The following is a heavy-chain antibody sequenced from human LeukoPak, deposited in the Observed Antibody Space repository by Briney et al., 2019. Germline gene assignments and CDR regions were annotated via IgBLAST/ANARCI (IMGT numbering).Heavy chain of an antibody. Sequence: PGASLRLSCAASGFTFSSYAMSWVRQAPGKGLEWVSAISGSGGSTYYADSVKGRFTISRDNSKNTLYLQMNSLRAEDTAIYYCAKNPTTVTSQEYYWGQGTLVTVSS. CDR1: GFTFSSYA. CDR3: AKNPTTVTSQEYY. D-gene: IGHD4-17*01. CDR2: ISGSGGST. V-gene: IGHV3-23*01. J-gene: IGHJ4*02.